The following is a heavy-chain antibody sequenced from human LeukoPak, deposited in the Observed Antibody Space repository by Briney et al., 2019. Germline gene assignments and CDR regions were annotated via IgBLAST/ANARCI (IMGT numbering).Heavy chain of an antibody. V-gene: IGHV3-23*01. CDR3: ANDFDN. CDR2: ISSSGEST. J-gene: IGHJ4*02. CDR1: GFTFDDYA. Sequence: GGSLRLSCAASGFTFDDYAMNWVRQAPGKGLEWVSGISSSGESTYYTDSVKGRFTISRDNSRNTLYLQMNSLRDEDTAVYYCANDFDNWGQGTLVTVSS.